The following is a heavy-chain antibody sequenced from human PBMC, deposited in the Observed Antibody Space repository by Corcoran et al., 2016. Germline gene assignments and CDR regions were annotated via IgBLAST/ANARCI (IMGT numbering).Heavy chain of an antibody. CDR2: IKSKTDGGTT. CDR3: TTDPPPFEDIPNY. CDR1: GFTFSNAW. D-gene: IGHD2-15*01. J-gene: IGHJ4*02. V-gene: IGHV3-15*07. Sequence: EVQLVESGGGLVKPGGSLRLSCAASGFTFSNAWMNWVRQAPGKGLEWVGRIKSKTDGGTTDYAAPVKGRFTISRDDSKNTLYLQMNSLKTEDTAVYYCTTDPPPFEDIPNYWGQGTLVTVSS.